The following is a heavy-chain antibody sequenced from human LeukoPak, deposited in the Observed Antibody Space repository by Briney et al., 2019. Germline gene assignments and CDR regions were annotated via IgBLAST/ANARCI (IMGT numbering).Heavy chain of an antibody. CDR1: GFSLSTSGVC. V-gene: IGHV2-70*11. J-gene: IGHJ4*02. CDR3: ARIGTSRSYLDY. D-gene: IGHD1-26*01. Sequence: ESGPTLVNPTQTLTLTCTFSGFSLSTSGVCVGWIRQPPGKALEWLARIDWDDDKYYTTSLKTRLTISKDTSKNQAVLTMTNMDPVDTATYYCARIGTSRSYLDYWGQGTLVTVSS. CDR2: IDWDDDK.